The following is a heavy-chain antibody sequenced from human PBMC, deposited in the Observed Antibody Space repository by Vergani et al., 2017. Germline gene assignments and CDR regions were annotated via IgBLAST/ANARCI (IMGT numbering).Heavy chain of an antibody. J-gene: IGHJ6*03. CDR2: INHSGST. Sequence: QVQLQQWGAGLLKPSETLSLTCAVYGGSFSGYYWSWIRQPPGKGLEWIGEINHSGSTNYNPSLKSRVTISVDTSKNQFSLKLSSVTAADTDVYYCARGSGLRNYYYYYMDVWGKGTTVTFSS. CDR3: ARGSGLRNYYYYYMDV. V-gene: IGHV4-34*01. CDR1: GGSFSGYY. D-gene: IGHD3-10*01.